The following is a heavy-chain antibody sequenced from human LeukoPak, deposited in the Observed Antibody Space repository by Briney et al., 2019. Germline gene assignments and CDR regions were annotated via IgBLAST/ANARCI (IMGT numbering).Heavy chain of an antibody. V-gene: IGHV1-69*01. CDR3: ARDERFDP. J-gene: IGHJ5*02. Sequence: SVNVSFKASGGTFSSYAISWVRPPPGQGLEWMGGIIPIFGTANYAQKFQGRVTITADESTSTAYRELSSLRSEDTAVYYCARDERFDPWGQGTLVTVSS. CDR2: IIPIFGTA. CDR1: GGTFSSYA.